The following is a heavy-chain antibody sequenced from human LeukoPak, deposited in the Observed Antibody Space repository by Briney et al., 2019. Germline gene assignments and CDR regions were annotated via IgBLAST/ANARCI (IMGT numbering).Heavy chain of an antibody. CDR3: AKDARMSTMTPYLDY. CDR1: GFSFDDYA. V-gene: IGHV3-9*01. D-gene: IGHD4-17*01. J-gene: IGHJ4*02. CDR2: ISWNSDSI. Sequence: QSEGSLRLSCAASGFSFDDYAMHWVRHVPGKGLEWVSGISWNSDSIDYADSVKGRFTISRDNAKNSLYLQMNSLRAEDTAFYYCAKDARMSTMTPYLDYWGQGTLVTVSS.